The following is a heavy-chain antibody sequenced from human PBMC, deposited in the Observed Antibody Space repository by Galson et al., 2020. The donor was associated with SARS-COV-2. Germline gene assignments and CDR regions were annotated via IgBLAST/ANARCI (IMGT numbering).Heavy chain of an antibody. Sequence: GESLKISCEASGFTFNSYDMHWVRQVTGKGLEWVSSIDTAGDTFYPSSVKGRFTVSRENGRNSLYLQMNNLRAGDTAVYYCVRWSQGFEEDNSFFAMDVWGQGTTVTVSS. V-gene: IGHV3-13*04. CDR3: VRWSQGFEEDNSFFAMDV. J-gene: IGHJ6*02. CDR2: IDTAGDT. D-gene: IGHD3-10*01. CDR1: GFTFNSYD.